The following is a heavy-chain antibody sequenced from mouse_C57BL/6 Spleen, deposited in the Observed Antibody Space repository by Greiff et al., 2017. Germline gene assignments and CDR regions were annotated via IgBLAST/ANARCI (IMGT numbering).Heavy chain of an antibody. D-gene: IGHD2-3*01. CDR2: INPNNGGT. CDR3: ARRGGYYVWFAY. Sequence: EVQLQQSGPELVKPGASVKISCKASGYTFTDYYMNWVKQSHGKSLEWIGDINPNNGGTSYNQKFKGKATLTVDKSSSTAYMELRSLTSEDSAVYYCARRGGYYVWFAYWGQGTLVTVSA. V-gene: IGHV1-26*01. J-gene: IGHJ3*01. CDR1: GYTFTDYY.